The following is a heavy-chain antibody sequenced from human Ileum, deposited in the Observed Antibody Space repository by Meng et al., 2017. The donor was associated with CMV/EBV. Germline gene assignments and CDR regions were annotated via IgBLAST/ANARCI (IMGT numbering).Heavy chain of an antibody. CDR3: ARNYYDSGPFQY. D-gene: IGHD3-22*01. CDR2: IYWDDDK. J-gene: IGHJ4*01. Sequence: HINLTEPRPTRGTPTHTLTLTCTFSGLSLSTTGVGVGWIRQPPGKALEWLALIYWDDDKRYSPSLKSRLTITKDTSKNQVVLTMTNMDPVDTATYYCARNYYDSGPFQYWGQGTLVTVSS. CDR1: GLSLSTTGVG. V-gene: IGHV2-5*02.